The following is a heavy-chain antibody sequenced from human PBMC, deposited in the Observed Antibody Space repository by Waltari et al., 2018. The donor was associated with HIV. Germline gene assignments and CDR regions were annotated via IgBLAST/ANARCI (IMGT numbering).Heavy chain of an antibody. CDR2: ISKDGNRK. J-gene: IGHJ5*02. D-gene: IGHD1-26*01. CDR3: AKSDDGAWHYFIA. Sequence: QVQLVESGGGVVQPGRSLSLSCAYSGLTFRSSVMHWVRQAPGKGREWVAVISKDGNRKFYADSVKGRFTISRDNSWNTLSLQMNSLRAEDTATYYCAKSDDGAWHYFIAWGQGTLVTVSS. V-gene: IGHV3-30-3*02. CDR1: GLTFRSSV.